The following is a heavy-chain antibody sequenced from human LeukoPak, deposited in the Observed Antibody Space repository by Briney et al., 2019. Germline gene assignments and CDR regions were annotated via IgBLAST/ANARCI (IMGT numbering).Heavy chain of an antibody. Sequence: SETLSLTCTVSGASISSYYWSWIRQSPGKGLEWIGFIYYSGDTNYNPSLRSRVTISIDTSKNQFSLKLTSVTPADTAVYYCARVPVAAREYFDYWGQGTLVTVSS. V-gene: IGHV4-59*01. D-gene: IGHD6-19*01. J-gene: IGHJ4*02. CDR1: GASISSYY. CDR2: IYYSGDT. CDR3: ARVPVAAREYFDY.